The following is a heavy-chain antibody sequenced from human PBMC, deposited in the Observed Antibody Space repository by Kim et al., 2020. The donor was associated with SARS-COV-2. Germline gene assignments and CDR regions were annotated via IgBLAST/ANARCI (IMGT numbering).Heavy chain of an antibody. CDR2: ISWNSGSI. J-gene: IGHJ4*02. CDR1: GFTFGDYA. Sequence: GGSLRLSCAASGFTFGDYAMHWVRQAPGKGLEWVSGISWNSGSIGYADSVQGRFTISRDNAKNSLYLQMNSLRAEDTALYYCAKESYGSWPLDYWGQGTLVTVSS. V-gene: IGHV3-9*01. D-gene: IGHD3-10*01. CDR3: AKESYGSWPLDY.